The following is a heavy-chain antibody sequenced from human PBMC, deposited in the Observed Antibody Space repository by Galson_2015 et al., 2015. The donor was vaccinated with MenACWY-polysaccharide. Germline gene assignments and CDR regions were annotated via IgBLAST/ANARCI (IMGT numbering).Heavy chain of an antibody. V-gene: IGHV1-18*01. Sequence: SVKVSCKASGYSFTSFGISWVRQAPGQGLEWMGWNSVYNGNTKYAQKFQGRANMTTDTSTSTAYMELRSLSSDDTAVYYCARDLGSMVRGIIPLFDYWGQGTLVTVSS. J-gene: IGHJ4*02. CDR2: NSVYNGNT. D-gene: IGHD3-10*01. CDR3: ARDLGSMVRGIIPLFDY. CDR1: GYSFTSFG.